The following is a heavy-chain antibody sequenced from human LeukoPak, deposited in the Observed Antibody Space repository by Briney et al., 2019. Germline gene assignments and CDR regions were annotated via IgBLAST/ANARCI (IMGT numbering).Heavy chain of an antibody. CDR2: IYESGNT. J-gene: IGHJ3*02. CDR3: ARRSLNAFDI. CDR1: GGSFNSRDYY. V-gene: IGHV4-30-2*01. D-gene: IGHD2-15*01. Sequence: SETLSLTCVVSGGSFNSRDYYWSWIRQPAGKGLEWIGHIYESGNTYFNPSLKSRVTISLDRSRNQFSLKLTSMTAADTAMYYCARRSLNAFDIWGQGTVVTVSS.